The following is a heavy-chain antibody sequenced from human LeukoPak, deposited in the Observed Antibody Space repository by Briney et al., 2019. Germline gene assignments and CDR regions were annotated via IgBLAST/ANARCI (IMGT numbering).Heavy chain of an antibody. J-gene: IGHJ4*02. CDR3: AKDIDDFCSGPLDY. Sequence: GRSLRLSCAASGFTFDDYAMHWVRQAPGKGLEWVSGISWNSGSIGYADSVKGRFTISRDNAKNSLYLQMNSLRGEDMALYCCAKDIDDFCSGPLDYWGRGNLVTVSS. V-gene: IGHV3-9*03. D-gene: IGHD3-3*01. CDR2: ISWNSGSI. CDR1: GFTFDDYA.